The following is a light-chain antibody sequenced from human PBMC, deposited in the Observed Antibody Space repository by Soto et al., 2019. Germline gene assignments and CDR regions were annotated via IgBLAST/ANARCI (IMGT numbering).Light chain of an antibody. CDR3: QQYGSSPPMYT. V-gene: IGKV3-20*01. CDR2: GAS. J-gene: IGKJ2*01. CDR1: QSVSSSY. Sequence: EIVLTQSPGTLSLSPGERATLSCRASQSVSSSYLAWYQHKPGQAPRLLIYGASIRATGIPDRFSGSGSGTDFTLTISRLEPEDFAVYYCQQYGSSPPMYTFGQGPKLEIK.